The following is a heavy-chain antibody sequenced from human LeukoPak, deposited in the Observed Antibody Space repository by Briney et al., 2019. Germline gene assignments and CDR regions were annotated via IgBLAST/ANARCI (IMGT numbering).Heavy chain of an antibody. Sequence: PSETLSLTCTVSGGSISSYYWSWIRQPAGKGLEWIGRIYTSGSTNYNPSLKSRATMSVDTSKNQFSLKLSSVTAADTAVYYCARVSCRYGDDCGMDVWGQGTTVTVSS. CDR1: GGSISSYY. CDR2: IYTSGST. CDR3: ARVSCRYGDDCGMDV. D-gene: IGHD4-17*01. V-gene: IGHV4-4*07. J-gene: IGHJ6*02.